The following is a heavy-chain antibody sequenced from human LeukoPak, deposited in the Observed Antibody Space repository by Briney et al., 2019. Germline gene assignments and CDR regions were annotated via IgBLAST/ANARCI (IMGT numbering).Heavy chain of an antibody. D-gene: IGHD3-16*01. CDR2: MNQDGSAK. Sequence: GGSLRLSCAASGFTFSDSWMSWVRQAPGKGLEWVANMNQDGSAKDYVDSVKGRFTISRDNARNSLYLQMSSLRAEDTAVYYCATYTHWVAGDVWGQGTLVTVSS. CDR3: ATYTHWVAGDV. CDR1: GFTFSDSW. J-gene: IGHJ4*02. V-gene: IGHV3-7*01.